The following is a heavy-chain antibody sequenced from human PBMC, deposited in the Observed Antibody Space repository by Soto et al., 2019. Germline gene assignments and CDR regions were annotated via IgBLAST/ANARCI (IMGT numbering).Heavy chain of an antibody. D-gene: IGHD4-17*01. Sequence: ASVKVSCNASGYTFTSYDITWVRQATGQGLEWMGWMNPNSGNTGYAQKFQGRVTVTRNTSISTAYMELSSLRSEDTAVYYCARLPGLRPHDAFDIWGQGTMVTVSS. CDR3: ARLPGLRPHDAFDI. J-gene: IGHJ3*02. CDR2: MNPNSGNT. V-gene: IGHV1-8*01. CDR1: GYTFTSYD.